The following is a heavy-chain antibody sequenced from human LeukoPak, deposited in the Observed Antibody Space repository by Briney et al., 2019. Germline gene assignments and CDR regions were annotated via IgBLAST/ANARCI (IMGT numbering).Heavy chain of an antibody. Sequence: GGSLRLSCAASGFTVSSNYMSWVRQAPGKGLEWVSVIYSGGSTYYADSVKGRFTISRDNSENMLYLQMNSLRAEDTAVYYCARGGKSGYYYGYWGQGTLVTVSS. CDR1: GFTVSSNY. CDR2: IYSGGST. CDR3: ARGGKSGYYYGY. J-gene: IGHJ4*02. D-gene: IGHD3-22*01. V-gene: IGHV3-53*01.